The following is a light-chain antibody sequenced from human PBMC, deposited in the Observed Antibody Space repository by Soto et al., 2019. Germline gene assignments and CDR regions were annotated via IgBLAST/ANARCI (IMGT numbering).Light chain of an antibody. J-gene: IGLJ2*01. CDR1: SSNLGNNY. CDR2: DSN. V-gene: IGLV1-51*01. CDR3: GTWDSSLSAGV. Sequence: QSVLTQPPSVSAAPGQKVTISCSGSSSNLGNNYVSWYQHLPGTAPKLLIYDSNKRPSGIPDRFSGSKSGTSATLGITGLQTGDEADYYCGTWDSSLSAGVFGGGTKVTVL.